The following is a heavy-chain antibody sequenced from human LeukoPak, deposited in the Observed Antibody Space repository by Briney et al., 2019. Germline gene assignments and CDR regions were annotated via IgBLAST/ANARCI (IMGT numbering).Heavy chain of an antibody. V-gene: IGHV3-23*01. CDR2: ISGSGGST. D-gene: IGHD2-2*01. CDR3: ARGGYCSSTSCYVPDYYFDY. Sequence: PGGSLRLSCAASGFTFSSYGMSWVRQAPGKGLEWVSAISGSGGSTYYADSVKGRFTISRDNSKNTLYLQMNSLRSDDTAVYYCARGGYCSSTSCYVPDYYFDYWGQGTLVTVSS. J-gene: IGHJ4*02. CDR1: GFTFSSYG.